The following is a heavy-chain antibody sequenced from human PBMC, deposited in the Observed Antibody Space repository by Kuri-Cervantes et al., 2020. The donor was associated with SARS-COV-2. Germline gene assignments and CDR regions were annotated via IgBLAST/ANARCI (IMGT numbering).Heavy chain of an antibody. CDR3: ARSYGVRYVPFDH. V-gene: IGHV3-7*05. CDR2: IKFDGSDK. D-gene: IGHD4-17*01. Sequence: GGSLRLSCAASGFTFANYYMRWVRQSPGKGLEWEANIKFDGSDKYYVDSVRGRFTISRDNARNSLFLQLNSLTAADTAVYYCARSYGVRYVPFDHWGPGTLVTVSS. CDR1: GFTFANYY. J-gene: IGHJ4*02.